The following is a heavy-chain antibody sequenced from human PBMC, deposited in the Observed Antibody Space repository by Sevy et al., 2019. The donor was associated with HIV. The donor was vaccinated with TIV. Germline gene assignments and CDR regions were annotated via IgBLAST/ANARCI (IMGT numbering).Heavy chain of an antibody. V-gene: IGHV1-18*01. CDR3: ARDRVGRSSSCSDRVDAFAI. CDR1: GYTFTNYG. CDR2: ISAYNGNT. D-gene: IGHD6-13*01. J-gene: IGHJ3*02. Sequence: ASVKVSCKASGYTFTNYGISWVRQAPGQGLEWMGWISAYNGNTNYAQKLQGRDTMTTDTSTSTAYMELRSLRSDDTAVYFCARDRVGRSSSCSDRVDAFAIWGQGTMVTASS.